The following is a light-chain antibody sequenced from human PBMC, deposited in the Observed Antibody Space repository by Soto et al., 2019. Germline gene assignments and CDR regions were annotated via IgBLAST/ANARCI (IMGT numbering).Light chain of an antibody. J-gene: IGKJ5*01. V-gene: IGKV3-15*01. CDR2: AAS. CDR3: QQYKIWIT. Sequence: EIVMTQSPATLSVSPGERATLSCRASQSVSSNLAWYQQKPGQAPRLLIYAASTRATGIPARFSASGSGTEFSLTISSLQSEDFAVYYCQQYKIWITFGQGTRLEMK. CDR1: QSVSSN.